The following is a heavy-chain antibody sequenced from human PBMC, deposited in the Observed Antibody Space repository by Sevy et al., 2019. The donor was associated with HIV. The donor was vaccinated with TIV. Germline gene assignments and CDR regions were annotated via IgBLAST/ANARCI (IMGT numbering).Heavy chain of an antibody. CDR2: FYYSRST. CDR1: GGSISSSYYY. J-gene: IGHJ2*01. D-gene: IGHD1-26*01. V-gene: IGHV4-39*01. Sequence: SETLSLTCTVSGGSISSSYYYWGWLRQPPGKGLEWIDSFYYSRSTYYNPSLKSRVTISVDTSKNQFSLNLSSVTAADTAVYYCARHRLQWELGGWYFDLWGRGTLVTVSS. CDR3: ARHRLQWELGGWYFDL.